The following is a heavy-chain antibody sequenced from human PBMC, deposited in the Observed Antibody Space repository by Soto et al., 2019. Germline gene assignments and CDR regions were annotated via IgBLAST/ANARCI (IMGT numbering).Heavy chain of an antibody. Sequence: GGSLRLSCAASGFTFSSYAMSWVRQAPGKGLEWVSAISGSGGSTYYADSVKGRFTISRDNSKNTLYLQMNSLRAEDTAVYYCTRPLGWGTTGTDRNWFDPWGQGTLVTVSS. V-gene: IGHV3-23*01. D-gene: IGHD1-1*01. CDR3: TRPLGWGTTGTDRNWFDP. J-gene: IGHJ5*02. CDR2: ISGSGGST. CDR1: GFTFSSYA.